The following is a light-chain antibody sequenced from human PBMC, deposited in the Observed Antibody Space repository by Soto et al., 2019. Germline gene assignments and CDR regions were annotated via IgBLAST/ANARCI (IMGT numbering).Light chain of an antibody. Sequence: QSVLTQPASVSGSPGQSITITCTGTSSDVGGYNYVSWHQQHPGKAPKLMNYEVSNRTAGASVRLSSSKSGDTASRAISGLQAEDDADYYCSSYTSRSTRVFXTGTKATVL. CDR3: SSYTSRSTRV. CDR1: SSDVGGYNY. V-gene: IGLV2-14*01. CDR2: EVS. J-gene: IGLJ1*01.